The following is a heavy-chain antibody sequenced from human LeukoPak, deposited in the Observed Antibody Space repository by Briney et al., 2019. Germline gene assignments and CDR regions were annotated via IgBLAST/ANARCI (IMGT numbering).Heavy chain of an antibody. Sequence: GTSLSLSCATSGFTFSTNIMHWVRQAPGKGQEWVAAIWSDASIKYYAEPVNGRISISRDNSRNTLYLELSSLRAEDTALHYCAKDLHGSGSFDYWGQGTLVTVSS. CDR3: AKDLHGSGSFDY. D-gene: IGHD3-10*01. CDR1: GFTFSTNI. V-gene: IGHV3-33*06. CDR2: IWSDASIK. J-gene: IGHJ4*02.